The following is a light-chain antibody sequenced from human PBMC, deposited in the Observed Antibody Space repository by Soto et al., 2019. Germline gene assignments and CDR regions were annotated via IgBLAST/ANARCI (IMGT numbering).Light chain of an antibody. CDR2: GAS. CDR1: QTLYNN. Sequence: EIVMTQSPATLSVSPGERATLSCRASQTLYNNLAWYQQKLGQAPRLLIYGASARATDIPARVSGSGSGKEYPHTISGLQSEDYAIEYGQQYSDWPLTVGGGTKVEIK. J-gene: IGKJ4*01. V-gene: IGKV3-15*01. CDR3: QQYSDWPLT.